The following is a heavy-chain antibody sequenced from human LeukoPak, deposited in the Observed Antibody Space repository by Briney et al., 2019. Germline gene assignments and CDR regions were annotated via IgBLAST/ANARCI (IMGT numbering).Heavy chain of an antibody. Sequence: GGPLRLSCAASGFTFSDYYMSWIRQAPGKGLEGVSYISSSGSTIYYADSVKGRFTISRDNAKNSLCLQMNSLRAEDTAVYYCARDTVTTGWFDPWGQGTLVTVSS. CDR1: GFTFSDYY. CDR3: ARDTVTTGWFDP. D-gene: IGHD4-17*01. V-gene: IGHV3-11*01. CDR2: ISSSGSTI. J-gene: IGHJ5*02.